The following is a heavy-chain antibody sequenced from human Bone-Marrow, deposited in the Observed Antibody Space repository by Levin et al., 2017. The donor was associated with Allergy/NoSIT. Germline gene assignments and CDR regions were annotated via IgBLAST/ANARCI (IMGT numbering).Heavy chain of an antibody. CDR1: GFTVSSNY. D-gene: IGHD3-10*01. Sequence: GESLKISCAASGFTVSSNYMSWVRQAPGKGLEWVSVIYSGGSTYYADSVKGRFTISRDNSKNTLYLQMNSLRAEDTAVYYCARDLADGSGSYSDYYYGMDVWGQGTTVTVSS. J-gene: IGHJ6*02. CDR2: IYSGGST. CDR3: ARDLADGSGSYSDYYYGMDV. V-gene: IGHV3-53*01.